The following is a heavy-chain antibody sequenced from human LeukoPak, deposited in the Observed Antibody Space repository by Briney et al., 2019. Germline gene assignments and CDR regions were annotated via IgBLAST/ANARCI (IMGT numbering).Heavy chain of an antibody. Sequence: GGSLRLSCAASGFTFSSYWMSWIRQAPGKGLEWVSYISSGGTIIYYGDSVKGRFTISRDSAKNSLSLQMNSLRPEDTAVYYCARDLNGDYPEDSLDIWGQGTMVTVS. CDR2: ISSGGTII. D-gene: IGHD4-17*01. J-gene: IGHJ3*02. V-gene: IGHV3-11*04. CDR1: GFTFSSYW. CDR3: ARDLNGDYPEDSLDI.